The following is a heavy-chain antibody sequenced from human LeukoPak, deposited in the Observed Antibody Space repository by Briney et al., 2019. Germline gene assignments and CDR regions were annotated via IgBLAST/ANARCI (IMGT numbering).Heavy chain of an antibody. Sequence: PGESLRLSCAASGFTVSGNSMSWVRQAPGKGLEWVSIIYNAGNTLYADSVKGRFTISRDNSKNTLSLQMNSLRAEDTAVYYCVSHSNTLTSYSFDYWGQGTLVTVSS. CDR3: VSHSNTLTSYSFDY. CDR1: GFTVSGNS. CDR2: IYNAGNT. V-gene: IGHV3-53*01. D-gene: IGHD3-9*01. J-gene: IGHJ4*02.